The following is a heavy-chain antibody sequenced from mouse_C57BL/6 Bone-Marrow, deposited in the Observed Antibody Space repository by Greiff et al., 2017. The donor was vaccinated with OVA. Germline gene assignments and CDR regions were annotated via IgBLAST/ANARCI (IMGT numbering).Heavy chain of an antibody. V-gene: IGHV1-81*01. J-gene: IGHJ2*01. D-gene: IGHD2-5*01. CDR2: IYPRSGNT. CDR1: GYTFTSYG. CDR3: ARSGAYYSNYEDY. Sequence: VQGVESGAELARPGASVKLSCKASGYTFTSYGISWVKQRTGQGLEWIGEIYPRSGNTYYNEKFKGKAKLTADKSSSTAYMELRSLTSEDSAVYFCARSGAYYSNYEDYWGQGTTLTVSS.